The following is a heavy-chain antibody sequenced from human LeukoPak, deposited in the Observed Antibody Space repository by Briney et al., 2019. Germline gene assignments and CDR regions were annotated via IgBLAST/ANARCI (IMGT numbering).Heavy chain of an antibody. CDR2: IYPSDSTT. CDR1: GYTYTNYW. V-gene: IGHV5-51*01. CDR3: ARRYDNTGYSDY. J-gene: IGHJ4*02. Sequence: GESLKISCKGSGYTYTNYWIGWVRQMPGKGLEWMGTIYPSDSTTRYSPPFQGQVTMSADKSINTAYLQWSSLKASDTAMYYCARRYDNTGYSDYWGQGTLVTVSS. D-gene: IGHD2-21*01.